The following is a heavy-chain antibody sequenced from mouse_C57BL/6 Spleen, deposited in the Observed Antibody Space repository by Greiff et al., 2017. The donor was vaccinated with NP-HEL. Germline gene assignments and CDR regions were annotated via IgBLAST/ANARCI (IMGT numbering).Heavy chain of an antibody. CDR2: INPGSGGT. D-gene: IGHD4-1*01. Sequence: QVQLKQSGAELVRPGTSVKVSCKASGYAFTNYLIEWVKQRPGQGLEWIGVINPGSGGTNYNEKFKGKATLTADKSSSTAYMQLSSLTSEDSAVYFCARLNWDDYAMDYWGQGTSVTVSS. J-gene: IGHJ4*01. CDR3: ARLNWDDYAMDY. V-gene: IGHV1-54*01. CDR1: GYAFTNYL.